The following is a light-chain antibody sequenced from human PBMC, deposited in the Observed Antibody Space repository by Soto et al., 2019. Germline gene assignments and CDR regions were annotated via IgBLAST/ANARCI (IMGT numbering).Light chain of an antibody. CDR1: QSVDSSY. CDR2: ETS. V-gene: IGKV3-20*01. CDR3: QPCGWSLWT. J-gene: IGKJ1*01. Sequence: EIVLTQSPDTLSLSPGEGATLSCRASQSVDSSYLAWLQQKPGQAPRLLIYETSTRATGIPDRFRANGSATDFTLTISRLEPEDFAVYYCQPCGWSLWTFGQGTKVEIK.